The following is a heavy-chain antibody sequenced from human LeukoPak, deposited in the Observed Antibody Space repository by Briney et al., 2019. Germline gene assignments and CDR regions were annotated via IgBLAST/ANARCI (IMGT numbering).Heavy chain of an antibody. Sequence: ASVKVSCKASGYTFTSYGISWVRQAPGQGLEWMGWISAYNGNTNYAQKLQGRVTMTTDTSTSTAYMELRSLRSDDTAVYYCARGGGSYFRRYCYYYMDVWGKGTTVTISS. J-gene: IGHJ6*03. CDR3: ARGGGSYFRRYCYYYMDV. CDR1: GYTFTSYG. CDR2: ISAYNGNT. D-gene: IGHD1-26*01. V-gene: IGHV1-18*01.